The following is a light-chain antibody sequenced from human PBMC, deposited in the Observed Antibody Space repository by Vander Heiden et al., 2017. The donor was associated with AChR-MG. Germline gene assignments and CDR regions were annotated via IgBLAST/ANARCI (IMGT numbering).Light chain of an antibody. Sequence: DIQMTQSPSSLSASVGDRVTITCRASQSISSCLNWYQQKPGKAPKLLIYAASSLQRGVPSRFSGSGSGTDFTLTISSLQPEDFATYYCQQSYSTVWTFGQGTKVEIK. CDR1: QSISSC. V-gene: IGKV1-39*01. J-gene: IGKJ1*01. CDR3: QQSYSTVWT. CDR2: AAS.